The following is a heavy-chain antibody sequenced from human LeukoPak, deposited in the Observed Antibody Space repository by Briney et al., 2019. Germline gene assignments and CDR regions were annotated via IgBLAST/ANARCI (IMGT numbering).Heavy chain of an antibody. CDR1: GFTFSSYG. V-gene: IGHV3-30*02. D-gene: IGHD6-13*01. CDR2: IRYDGSNK. Sequence: GGSLRLSCAPSGFTFSSYGMHWVRQAPGKGLEWVAFIRYDGSNKYYADSVKGQFTISRDNSKNTLYLQTNSLTAEDTAVYYCARRGAAAGTEDFWGQGTLVTVSS. J-gene: IGHJ4*02. CDR3: ARRGAAAGTEDF.